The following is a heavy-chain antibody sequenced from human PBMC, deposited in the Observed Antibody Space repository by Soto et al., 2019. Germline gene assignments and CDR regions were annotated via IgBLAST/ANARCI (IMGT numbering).Heavy chain of an antibody. J-gene: IGHJ5*02. Sequence: PSQTLSLTCAISGDSVSSDSAAWNWIRQSPSRGLEWLGRTYYRSKWYDDYAASVKSRITINPDTSKNQFSLQLNSVSPEDTAVYYFVRGLTVGGLIISHHNWFDPWGQGTLVTVSS. CDR2: TYYRSKWYD. V-gene: IGHV6-1*01. D-gene: IGHD3-10*01. CDR1: GDSVSSDSAA. CDR3: VRGLTVGGLIISHHNWFDP.